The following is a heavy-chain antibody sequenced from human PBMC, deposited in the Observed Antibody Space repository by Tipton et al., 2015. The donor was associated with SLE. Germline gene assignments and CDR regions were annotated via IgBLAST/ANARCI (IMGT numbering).Heavy chain of an antibody. CDR1: GFTFSSYA. V-gene: IGHV3-30*04. J-gene: IGHJ3*02. CDR2: ISYDGSNK. CDR3: ARVPPLAKSAFDI. Sequence: SLRLSCAASGFTFSSYAMHWVRQAPGKGLEWVAVISYDGSNKYYADSVKGRFTISRDNSKNTLYLQMNSLRAEDTAVYYCARVPPLAKSAFDIWGQGTMVTVSP. D-gene: IGHD5-12*01.